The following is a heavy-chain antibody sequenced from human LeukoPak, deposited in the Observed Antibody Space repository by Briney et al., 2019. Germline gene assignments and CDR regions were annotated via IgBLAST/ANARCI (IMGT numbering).Heavy chain of an antibody. Sequence: ASVKVSCKASGYTFTSYGISWVPQAPGQGLEWMGWISAYNGNTNYAQKLQGRVTMTTDTSTSTAYMELRSLRSDDTAVYYCARVAYSGSPQANWGQGTLVTVSS. CDR1: GYTFTSYG. D-gene: IGHD1-26*01. CDR3: ARVAYSGSPQAN. V-gene: IGHV1-18*01. J-gene: IGHJ4*02. CDR2: ISAYNGNT.